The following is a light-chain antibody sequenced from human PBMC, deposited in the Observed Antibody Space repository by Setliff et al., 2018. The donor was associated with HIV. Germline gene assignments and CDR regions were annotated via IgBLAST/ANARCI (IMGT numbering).Light chain of an antibody. CDR2: EVS. CDR3: SSYAGSNTYV. Sequence: QSALAQPPSASGSPGQSVTISCTGTSSDVGGYNYVSWYQQHPGKAPKLMIYEVSKRPSGVPDRFSGSKSGNTASLTVSGLQPADEADYYCSSYAGSNTYVFGTGTKGTVL. CDR1: SSDVGGYNY. V-gene: IGLV2-8*01. J-gene: IGLJ1*01.